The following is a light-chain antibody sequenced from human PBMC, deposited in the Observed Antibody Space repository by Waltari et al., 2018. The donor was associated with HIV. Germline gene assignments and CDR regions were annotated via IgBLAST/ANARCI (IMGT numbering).Light chain of an antibody. CDR3: QQYGTSSFT. J-gene: IGKJ3*01. CDR2: GAS. Sequence: EIVLTQSPGTLSLSPGERATLSCRASQSFSASYLAWYQQKPGQAPRRLIYGASSRATGIPDRFSGSGSGTDFTLTISRLEPEDFAVYYCQQYGTSSFTFGPGTKVHIK. V-gene: IGKV3-20*01. CDR1: QSFSASY.